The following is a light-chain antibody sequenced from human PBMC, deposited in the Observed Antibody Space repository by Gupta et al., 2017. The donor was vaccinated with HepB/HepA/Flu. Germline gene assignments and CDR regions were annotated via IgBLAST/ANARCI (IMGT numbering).Light chain of an antibody. Sequence: EIVMTQSPATLSVSPGERATLSCRASQSISTNLAWYQQKPGQAPRLLIYGSFTRATGIPARFSGSGSGTEFTLTISSLQSEDFAVYFCQQDNNCPLTFGGGTKVDIK. CDR3: QQDNNCPLT. CDR2: GSF. CDR1: QSISTN. J-gene: IGKJ4*01. V-gene: IGKV3-15*01.